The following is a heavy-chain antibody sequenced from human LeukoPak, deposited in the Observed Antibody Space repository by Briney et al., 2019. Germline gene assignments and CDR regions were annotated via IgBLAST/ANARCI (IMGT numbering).Heavy chain of an antibody. CDR1: GGSMTTTGYY. J-gene: IGHJ4*02. D-gene: IGHD2-2*02. Sequence: NASETLSLTCTVSGGSMTTTGYYWSWLRQHPAKGLEWIGYIYHSGSSYYNPSLKSRVTMSVDTSNKQFSLKLSSLTAADTAVYYCAREAPSYCTTTSCYTGYFDYWGQGTLVTVSS. CDR2: IYHSGSS. CDR3: AREAPSYCTTTSCYTGYFDY. V-gene: IGHV4-31*03.